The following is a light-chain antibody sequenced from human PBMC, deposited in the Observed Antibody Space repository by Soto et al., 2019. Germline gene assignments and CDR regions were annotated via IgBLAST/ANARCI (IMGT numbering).Light chain of an antibody. CDR1: SSNIGGNS. J-gene: IGLJ1*01. V-gene: IGLV1-51*01. CDR2: DDN. CDR3: GSWDSSLSAYV. Sequence: QSLPTQPPSASAAPGPNVTISGSGRSSNIGGNSVSWYQQPPGTAVKLLIYDDNKRPSGIPDRFSGSKSGTSATLGITGFQTGYEADYYCGSWDSSLSAYVFGTGTKVTVL.